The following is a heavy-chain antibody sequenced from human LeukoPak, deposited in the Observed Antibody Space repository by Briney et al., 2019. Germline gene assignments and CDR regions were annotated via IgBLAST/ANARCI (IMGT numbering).Heavy chain of an antibody. CDR2: INPNSGGT. V-gene: IGHV1-2*02. CDR1: GYTFTGYY. D-gene: IGHD3-3*01. CDR3: ARASDRRFLYAFDI. Sequence: GASVKVSCKASGYTFTGYYMHWVRQAPGQGLEWMGWINPNSGGTNYAQKFQGRVTMTRDTSISTAYMELSRLRSDDTAVYYCARASDRRFLYAFDIWGQGTMVTVSS. J-gene: IGHJ3*02.